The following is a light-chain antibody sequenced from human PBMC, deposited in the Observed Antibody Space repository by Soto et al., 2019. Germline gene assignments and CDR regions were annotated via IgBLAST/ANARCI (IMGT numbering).Light chain of an antibody. Sequence: QSVLTQPPSASGTPGQRVTISCSGSTSKIGSNYVYWYQQRPGTAPKLLIDRNNQRPSGVPDRFSGSKSGTSASLAISGLRSEDEADYYCAAWDDSLSGPDVVFGGGTQLTVL. CDR3: AAWDDSLSGPDVV. V-gene: IGLV1-47*01. CDR1: TSKIGSNY. CDR2: RNN. J-gene: IGLJ2*01.